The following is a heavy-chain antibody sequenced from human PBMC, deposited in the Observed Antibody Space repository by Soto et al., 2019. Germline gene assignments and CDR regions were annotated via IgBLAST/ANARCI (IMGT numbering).Heavy chain of an antibody. CDR3: AKGVPGIAVAGTGYFQH. J-gene: IGHJ1*01. V-gene: IGHV3-23*01. CDR2: ISGSGDST. Sequence: EVQLLESGGGLVQPGGSLRLSCAASGFTFSSYAMSWVRQAPGKGLEWVSGISGSGDSTYYADSVKGRFTISRDNSKNTLYLQMNSIRAEDTAVYYCAKGVPGIAVAGTGYFQHWGQGTLVTVSS. CDR1: GFTFSSYA. D-gene: IGHD6-19*01.